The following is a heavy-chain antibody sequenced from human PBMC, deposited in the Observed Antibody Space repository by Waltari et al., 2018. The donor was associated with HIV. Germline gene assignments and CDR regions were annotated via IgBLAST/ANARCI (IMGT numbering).Heavy chain of an antibody. D-gene: IGHD3-10*01. V-gene: IGHV4-38-2*01. Sequence: QVQLQESGPGLVKPSETLSLTCAVSGYSISSGFYWAWIRQPAGGGLVWIGNVYPSGATTYTPSLESRVSISLDTSANKFSLKLTSVTAADTAVYYCARYGSGTSFEYWGQGARVTVSS. CDR2: VYPSGAT. CDR1: GYSISSGFY. J-gene: IGHJ4*02. CDR3: ARYGSGTSFEY.